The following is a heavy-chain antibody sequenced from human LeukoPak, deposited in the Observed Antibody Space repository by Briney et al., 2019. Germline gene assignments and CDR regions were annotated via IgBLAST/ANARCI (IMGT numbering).Heavy chain of an antibody. D-gene: IGHD3-10*01. CDR1: GYSISSGYY. V-gene: IGHV4-38-2*02. J-gene: IGHJ4*02. Sequence: SETLSLTCTVSGYSISSGYYWGWIRQPPGKGLEWIGSIYHSGSTYYNPSLKSRVTISVDTSKNQFSLKLSSVTAADTAVYYCASSQITMVRGGDFDYWGQGTLVTVSS. CDR2: IYHSGST. CDR3: ASSQITMVRGGDFDY.